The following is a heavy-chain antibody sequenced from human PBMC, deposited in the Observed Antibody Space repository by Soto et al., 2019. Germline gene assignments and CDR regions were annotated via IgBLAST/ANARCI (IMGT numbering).Heavy chain of an antibody. J-gene: IGHJ6*03. CDR2: ISGSGGST. Sequence: GGSLRLSCAASGFTFRSYAMSWVRQAPGKGLEWVSAISGSGGSTYYADSVKGRFTISRDNSKNTLYLQMNSLRAEDTAVYYCAKDMGGLPHYYYYYMDVWGKGTTVTVSS. CDR3: AKDMGGLPHYYYYYMDV. V-gene: IGHV3-23*01. D-gene: IGHD3-16*01. CDR1: GFTFRSYA.